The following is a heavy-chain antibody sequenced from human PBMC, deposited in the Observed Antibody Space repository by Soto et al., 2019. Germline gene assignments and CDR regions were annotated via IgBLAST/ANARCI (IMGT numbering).Heavy chain of an antibody. J-gene: IGHJ4*02. CDR3: AKDLRVVVPAAIPYYFDY. Sequence: GGSLRLSCAASGFTFSSYAMSWVRQAPGKGLEWVSAISGSGGSTYYADSVKGRLTISRDNSKNTLYLQMNSLRAEDTAVYYCAKDLRVVVPAAIPYYFDYWGQGTLVTVSS. CDR2: ISGSGGST. CDR1: GFTFSSYA. D-gene: IGHD2-2*01. V-gene: IGHV3-23*01.